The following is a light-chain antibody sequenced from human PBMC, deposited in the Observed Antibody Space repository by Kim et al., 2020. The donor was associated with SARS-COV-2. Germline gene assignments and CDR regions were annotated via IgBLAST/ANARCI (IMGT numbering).Light chain of an antibody. Sequence: IQMPQSPSSLSASIGVRITITCQASQGIYNYLNWYQQKPGKAPKLLIYDASNLATGVPSRFSGSQSGTNFIFTISNLQPEDVATYYCQQYDTLPLTFGGGTKVDIK. CDR1: QGIYNY. J-gene: IGKJ4*01. CDR2: DAS. CDR3: QQYDTLPLT. V-gene: IGKV1-33*01.